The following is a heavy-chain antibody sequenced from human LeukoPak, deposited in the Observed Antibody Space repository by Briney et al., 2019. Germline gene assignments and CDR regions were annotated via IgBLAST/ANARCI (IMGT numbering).Heavy chain of an antibody. J-gene: IGHJ4*02. CDR1: GFTFSSYA. Sequence: GGSLRLSCAAPGFTFSSYAMSWVRQAPGKGLEWVSAISGSGGSTYYADSVKGRFTISRDNSKNTLYLQMNSLRAEDTAVYYCAKGADYSNYPYYFDYWGQGTLVTVSS. CDR2: ISGSGGST. CDR3: AKGADYSNYPYYFDY. V-gene: IGHV3-23*01. D-gene: IGHD4-11*01.